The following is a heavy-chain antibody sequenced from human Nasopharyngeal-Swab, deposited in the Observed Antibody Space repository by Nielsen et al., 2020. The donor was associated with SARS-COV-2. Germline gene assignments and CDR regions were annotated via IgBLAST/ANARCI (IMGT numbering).Heavy chain of an antibody. J-gene: IGHJ2*01. CDR1: GFTVSGNY. V-gene: IGHV3-53*01. CDR2: IYSSGRT. D-gene: IGHD1-26*01. CDR3: ARFTYSGSYHIYRYFDL. Sequence: GESLKISCAASGFTVSGNYMSWVRQAPGKGLEWVSVIYSSGRTYYADSVKGRFTISRDDSKNTVFLQMNSLRAEDTAVYYCARFTYSGSYHIYRYFDLWGRGTLVTVSS.